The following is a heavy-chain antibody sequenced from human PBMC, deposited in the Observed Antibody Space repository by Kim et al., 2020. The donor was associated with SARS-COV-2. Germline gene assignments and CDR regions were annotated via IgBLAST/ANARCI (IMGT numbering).Heavy chain of an antibody. CDR2: IYYSGST. V-gene: IGHV4-39*01. CDR3: ARAMVRGGRVDY. J-gene: IGHJ4*02. CDR1: GGSISSSSYY. Sequence: SETLSLTCTVSGGSISSSSYYWGWIRQPPGKGLEWIGSIYYSGSTYYNPSLKSRVTISVDTSKNQFSLKLSSVTAADTAVYYCARAMVRGGRVDYWGQGTLVTVSS. D-gene: IGHD3-10*01.